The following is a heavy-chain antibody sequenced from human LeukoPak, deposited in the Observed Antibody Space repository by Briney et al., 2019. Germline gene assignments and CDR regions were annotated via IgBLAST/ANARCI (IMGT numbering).Heavy chain of an antibody. D-gene: IGHD3-10*01. CDR2: IIPIFGTA. CDR1: GGTFSSYA. Sequence: SVKVSCTASGGTFSSYAISWVRQAPGQGLEWMGGIIPIFGTANYAQKFQGRVTITTDESTSTAYMELSSLRSEDTAVYYCARAVGSGFNYYYYMDVWGKGTTVTVSS. J-gene: IGHJ6*03. CDR3: ARAVGSGFNYYYYMDV. V-gene: IGHV1-69*05.